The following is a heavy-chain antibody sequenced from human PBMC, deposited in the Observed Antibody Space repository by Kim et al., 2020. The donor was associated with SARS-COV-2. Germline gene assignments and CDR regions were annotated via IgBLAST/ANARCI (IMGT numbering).Heavy chain of an antibody. CDR3: ARSTYSSLSSFRVDGMDV. CDR1: GLTVSSNY. Sequence: GGSLRLSCAASGLTVSSNYMSWVRQAPGKGLEWVSVIYSGGTTYYADSVKDRFTISRDNSENSLYLQMNSRRAEDTAVYYCARSTYSSLSSFRVDGMDVWGRGTTVTVSS. V-gene: IGHV3-53*01. D-gene: IGHD3-22*01. CDR2: IYSGGTT. J-gene: IGHJ6*02.